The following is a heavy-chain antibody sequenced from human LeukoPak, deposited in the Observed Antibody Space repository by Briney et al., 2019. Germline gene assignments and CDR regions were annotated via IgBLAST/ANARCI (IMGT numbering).Heavy chain of an antibody. J-gene: IGHJ4*02. CDR3: ARDGPYTVTPPFDY. CDR2: INQDGSEK. Sequence: GGSLRLSCAASGFTFSSYAMNWVRQAPGKGLEWVANINQDGSEKYYVDSVKGRFTISRDNAKNSLYLQMSSLRAEDTAVYYCARDGPYTVTPPFDYWGQGILVTVSS. V-gene: IGHV3-7*01. CDR1: GFTFSSYA. D-gene: IGHD4-17*01.